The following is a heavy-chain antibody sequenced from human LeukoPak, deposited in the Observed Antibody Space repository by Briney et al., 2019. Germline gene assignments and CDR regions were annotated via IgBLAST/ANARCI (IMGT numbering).Heavy chain of an antibody. J-gene: IGHJ4*02. CDR1: GFTFSSYD. Sequence: GGSLRLSCVASGFTFSSYDMAWVRQAPGKGLEWVAHIEQDESQEYYVDSVKGRFTISRDSAKNSLYLQMNSLRAEDTAVYYCARGVPYDSWSGPHYSDYWGQGTLVTVSS. V-gene: IGHV3-7*01. D-gene: IGHD3-3*01. CDR2: IEQDESQE. CDR3: ARGVPYDSWSGPHYSDY.